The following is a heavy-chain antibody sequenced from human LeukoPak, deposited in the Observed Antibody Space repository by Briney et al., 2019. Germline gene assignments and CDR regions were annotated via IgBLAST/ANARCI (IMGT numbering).Heavy chain of an antibody. CDR1: GFTFTTYW. CDR2: IKQDGSEA. CDR3: AKDLAAAGPEGAY. V-gene: IGHV3-7*01. J-gene: IGHJ4*02. Sequence: GGSLRLSCAASGFTFTTYWMAWVRQAPGKGLEWVANIKQDGSEAVYADSVKGRFTISRDNSKNTLYLQMNSLRAEDTAVYYCAKDLAAAGPEGAYWGQGTLVTVSS. D-gene: IGHD6-13*01.